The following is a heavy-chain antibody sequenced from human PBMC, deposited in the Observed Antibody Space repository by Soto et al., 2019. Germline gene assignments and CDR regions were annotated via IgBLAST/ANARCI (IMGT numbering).Heavy chain of an antibody. CDR3: AKDRHYYDSSGYYPPDAFDI. V-gene: IGHV3-66*01. D-gene: IGHD3-22*01. Sequence: GGSLRLSCAASGFTVSSNYMSWVRQAPGKGLEWVSVIYSGGSTYYADSVKGRFTISRDNSKNTLYLQMNSLRAEDTAVYYCAKDRHYYDSSGYYPPDAFDIWGQGTMVTVSS. CDR2: IYSGGST. J-gene: IGHJ3*02. CDR1: GFTVSSNY.